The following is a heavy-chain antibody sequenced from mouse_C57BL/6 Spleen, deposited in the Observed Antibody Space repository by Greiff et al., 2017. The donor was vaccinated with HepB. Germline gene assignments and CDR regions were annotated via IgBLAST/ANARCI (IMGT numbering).Heavy chain of an antibody. Sequence: EVQRVESGGGLVKPGGSLKLSCAASGFTFSSYAMSWVRQTPEKRLEWVATISDGGSYTYYPDNVKGRFTISRDNAKNNLYLQMSHLKSEDTAMYYCARDAYDGYYFFAYWGQGTLVTVSA. CDR2: ISDGGSYT. D-gene: IGHD2-3*01. V-gene: IGHV5-4*01. CDR3: ARDAYDGYYFFAY. CDR1: GFTFSSYA. J-gene: IGHJ3*01.